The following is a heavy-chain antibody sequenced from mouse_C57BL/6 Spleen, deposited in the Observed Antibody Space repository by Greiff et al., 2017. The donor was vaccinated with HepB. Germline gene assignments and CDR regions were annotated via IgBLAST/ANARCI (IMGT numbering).Heavy chain of an antibody. J-gene: IGHJ4*01. CDR1: GYAFSSYW. CDR2: IYPGDGDT. V-gene: IGHV1-80*01. Sequence: QVQLQQSGAELVKPGASVKISCKASGYAFSSYWMNWVKQRPGKGLEWIGQIYPGDGDTNYNGKFKGKATLTADKSSSTAYMQLSSLTSEDSAVYFCASDGSSYSYYAMDYWGQGTSVTVSS. D-gene: IGHD1-1*01. CDR3: ASDGSSYSYYAMDY.